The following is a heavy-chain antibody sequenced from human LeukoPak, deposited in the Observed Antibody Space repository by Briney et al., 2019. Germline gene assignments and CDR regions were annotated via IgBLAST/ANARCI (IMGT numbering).Heavy chain of an antibody. CDR2: IYTSGST. CDR1: GGSISSYD. D-gene: IGHD1-26*01. J-gene: IGHJ4*02. CDR3: ARIPSGSYNQYDY. V-gene: IGHV4-4*07. Sequence: SETLSLTCTVSGGSISSYDWGWIRQPAGKGLEWIGCIYTSGSTNYNPSLKSRVTMSVDTSKNQFSLYLSSVTAADTAVYYCARIPSGSYNQYDYWGQGTLVTVSS.